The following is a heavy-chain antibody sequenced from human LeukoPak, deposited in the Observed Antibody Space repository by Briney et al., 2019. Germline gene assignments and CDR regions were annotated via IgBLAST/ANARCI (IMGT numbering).Heavy chain of an antibody. CDR3: ARGYLTEGELGEYFQH. D-gene: IGHD3-9*01. Sequence: PGGSLRLSCAASGFTFSSYAMSWVRQAPGKGLEWVSAISGSGGSTYYADSVKGRFTISRDNSKNTLYLQVNSLRAEDTAVYYCARGYLTEGELGEYFQHWGQGTLVTVSS. J-gene: IGHJ1*01. CDR2: ISGSGGST. CDR1: GFTFSSYA. V-gene: IGHV3-23*01.